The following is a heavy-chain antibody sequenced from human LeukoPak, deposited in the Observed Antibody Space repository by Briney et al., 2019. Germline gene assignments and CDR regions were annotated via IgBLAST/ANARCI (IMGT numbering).Heavy chain of an antibody. J-gene: IGHJ5*02. V-gene: IGHV1-2*02. CDR1: GYTFTGYY. D-gene: IGHD3-22*01. Sequence: ASVKVSCKASGYTFTGYYIHWVRQAPGQGLEWMGWINPNSGGTNYAQKFQGRVTMTRDASISTAYMELSSLRSDDTAVYYCARSHYYDRSCRFDPWGQGTLVTV. CDR3: ARSHYYDRSCRFDP. CDR2: INPNSGGT.